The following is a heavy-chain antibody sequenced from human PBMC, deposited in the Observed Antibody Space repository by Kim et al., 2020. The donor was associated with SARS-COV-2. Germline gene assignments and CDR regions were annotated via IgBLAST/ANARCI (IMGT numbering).Heavy chain of an antibody. V-gene: IGHV4-34*01. D-gene: IGHD3-16*01. J-gene: IGHJ4*02. CDR3: ASLRKGGLKFDY. CDR2: INHSGST. CDR1: GGSFSGYY. Sequence: SETLSLTCAVYGGSFSGYYWSWIRQPPGKGLEWIGEINHSGSTNYNPSLKSRVTISVDTSKNQFSLKLSSVTAADTAVYYCASLRKGGLKFDYWGQGTLVTVSS.